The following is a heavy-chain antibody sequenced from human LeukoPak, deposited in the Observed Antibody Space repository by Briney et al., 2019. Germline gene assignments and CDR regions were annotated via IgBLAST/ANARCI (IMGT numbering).Heavy chain of an antibody. D-gene: IGHD6-13*01. CDR1: GFSFGDYA. CDR2: ISGGGGST. CDR3: ATEDSNWHMDV. J-gene: IGHJ6*02. V-gene: IGHV3-43*02. Sequence: GGSLRLSRAASGFSFGDYALRWVRQAPGKGLEWVSLISGGGGSTYYADSVKGRFTISRDNSKNSLYLQMNSLRTGVTALYYCATEDSNWHMDVGGQGTTVTVSS.